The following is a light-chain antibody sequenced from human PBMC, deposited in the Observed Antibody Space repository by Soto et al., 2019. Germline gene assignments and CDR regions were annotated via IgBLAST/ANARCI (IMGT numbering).Light chain of an antibody. J-gene: IGLJ2*01. CDR2: GNS. CDR3: HSYDRSLSGWV. Sequence: QSVLTQPPSVSGAPGQRVTISCTGSSSNIGAGYDVNWYQQFPATAPKLLIYGNSDRPSGVPDRFSGSKSGTSASLAITGLQAEDEADYYCHSYDRSLSGWVFGGGTQLTVL. CDR1: SSNIGAGYD. V-gene: IGLV1-40*01.